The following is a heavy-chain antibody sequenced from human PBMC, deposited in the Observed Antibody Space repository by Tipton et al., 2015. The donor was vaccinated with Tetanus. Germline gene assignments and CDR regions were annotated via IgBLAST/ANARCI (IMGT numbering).Heavy chain of an antibody. CDR2: INSDGGSI. D-gene: IGHD4-17*01. CDR1: GFTFSGHW. CDR3: TRKAVSAFYGVYDY. Sequence: SLRLSCAASGFTFSGHWMHWVRQAPGKGLVWVSRINSDGGSITYADSVKGRFTISRDNAKNTLYLQMNSLRAEDTAVYYCTRKAVSAFYGVYDYWGQGTLVTVSS. V-gene: IGHV3-74*03. J-gene: IGHJ4*02.